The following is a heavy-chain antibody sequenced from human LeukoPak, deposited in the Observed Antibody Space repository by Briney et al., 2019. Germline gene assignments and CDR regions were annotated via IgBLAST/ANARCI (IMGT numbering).Heavy chain of an antibody. CDR2: TYYRSKWYN. Sequence: SQTLSLTCAISGDSVPSNSAAWNWIRQSPSRGLEWLGRTYYRSKWYNDYAVSLKSRITINPDTSKNQFSLQLNSVTAADTAVYYCARGVEMATIFYFDYWGQGTLVTVSS. CDR3: ARGVEMATIFYFDY. V-gene: IGHV6-1*01. J-gene: IGHJ4*02. D-gene: IGHD5-24*01. CDR1: GDSVPSNSAA.